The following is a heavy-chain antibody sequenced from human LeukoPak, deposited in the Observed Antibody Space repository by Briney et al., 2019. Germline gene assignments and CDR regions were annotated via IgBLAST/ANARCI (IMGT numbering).Heavy chain of an antibody. CDR1: GFTFSNYW. CDR3: ARVRYCSTTSCTKAYFDS. J-gene: IGHJ4*02. CDR2: IDDDGSDT. V-gene: IGHV3-74*01. D-gene: IGHD2-2*01. Sequence: GGPLRLSRAASGFTFSNYWMHWVRQVPGKGLVWVSRIDDDGSDTTYADSVKGRFTISRDNAKNTLYLQMNSLRVEDTAVYYCARVRYCSTTSCTKAYFDSWGQGTLVTVSS.